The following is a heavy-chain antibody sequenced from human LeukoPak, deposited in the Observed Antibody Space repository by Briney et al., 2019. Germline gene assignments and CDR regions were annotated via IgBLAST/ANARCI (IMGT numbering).Heavy chain of an antibody. CDR3: AGGGYNRYIDG. V-gene: IGHV3-11*01. J-gene: IGHJ6*03. CDR2: ISPRGRSV. CDR1: GFTFSDYH. D-gene: IGHD1-14*01. Sequence: PGGSLRLSCAPSGFTFSDYHMTWVRQAPGEGLERLSNISPRGRSVFYSHSVEGRSTISRDNANNSLYIQMNSVRADDTAVYYCAGGGYNRYIDGRGEGTTVIVSS.